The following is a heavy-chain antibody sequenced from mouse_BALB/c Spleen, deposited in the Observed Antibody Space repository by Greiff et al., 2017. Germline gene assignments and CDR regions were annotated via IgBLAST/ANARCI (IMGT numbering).Heavy chain of an antibody. J-gene: IGHJ4*01. D-gene: IGHD2-10*02. CDR2: ILPGSGST. CDR1: GYTFSSYW. Sequence: VQLQQSGAELMKPGASVKISCKATGYTFSSYWIEWVKQRPGHGLEWIGEILPGSGSTNYNEKFKGKATFTADTSSNTAYMQLSSLTSEDSAVYYCTSGYGNFLYAMDYWGQGTSVTVSS. V-gene: IGHV1-9*01. CDR3: TSGYGNFLYAMDY.